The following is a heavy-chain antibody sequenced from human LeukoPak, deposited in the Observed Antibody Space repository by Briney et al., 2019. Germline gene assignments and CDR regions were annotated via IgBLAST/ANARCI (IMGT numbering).Heavy chain of an antibody. CDR2: ISGSGGST. CDR3: AKETYYYDSSGYPFDY. V-gene: IGHV3-23*01. J-gene: IGHJ4*02. Sequence: GGSLRLSCVASGFTFSSYAMSWVRQAPGKGLEWVSAISGSGGSTYYADSVKGRFTISGDNSKNTLYLQMNSLRAEDTAVYYCAKETYYYDSSGYPFDYWGQGTLVTVSS. CDR1: GFTFSSYA. D-gene: IGHD3-22*01.